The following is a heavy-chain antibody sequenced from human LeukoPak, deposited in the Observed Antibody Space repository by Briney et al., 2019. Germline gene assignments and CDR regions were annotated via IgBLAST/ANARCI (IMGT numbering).Heavy chain of an antibody. J-gene: IGHJ4*02. D-gene: IGHD5-18*01. Sequence: PSQTLSLTCTVSGGSISSGGYYWSWIRQHPGKGLEWIGRIYTSGSTNYNPSLKSRVTMSVDTSKNQFSLKLSSVTAADTAVYYCARDQGGDTAMVTEGFWDYWGQGTLVTVSS. CDR2: IYTSGST. CDR3: ARDQGGDTAMVTEGFWDY. CDR1: GGSISSGGYY. V-gene: IGHV4-61*02.